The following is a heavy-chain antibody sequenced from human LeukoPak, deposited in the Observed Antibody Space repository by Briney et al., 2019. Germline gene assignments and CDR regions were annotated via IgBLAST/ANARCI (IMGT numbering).Heavy chain of an antibody. CDR2: IGGGDDI. CDR1: GFPFRDYA. V-gene: IGHV3-23*01. Sequence: GGSLRPSCVASGFPFRDYAMYWVRQAPGKGLQWVAGIGGGDDIEYADSVKGRFTGSRGNSKNTLYLQMTSLRVEDTAVYYCTKDATPFNSLWDYFDSWGQGTLVTVSA. J-gene: IGHJ4*02. CDR3: TKDATPFNSLWDYFDS. D-gene: IGHD7-27*01.